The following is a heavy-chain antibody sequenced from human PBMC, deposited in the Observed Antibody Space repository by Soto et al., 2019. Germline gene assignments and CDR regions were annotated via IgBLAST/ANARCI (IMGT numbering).Heavy chain of an antibody. CDR1: GGSLSDYY. V-gene: IGHV4-34*01. Sequence: QVQLQQWGAGLLKPSETLSLTCAVYGGSLSDYYWNWLRQPPGKGLEWIGEVNHRGSRSYNPSLKSRVDISVDTAMTQFSLMLLSVPAADTAVYYCARYQWNPVAFDPWGPGTQVIVSS. J-gene: IGHJ5*02. CDR2: VNHRGSR. D-gene: IGHD1-20*01. CDR3: ARYQWNPVAFDP.